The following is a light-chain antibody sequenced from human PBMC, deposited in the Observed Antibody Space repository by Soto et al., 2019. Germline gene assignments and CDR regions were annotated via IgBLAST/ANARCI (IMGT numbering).Light chain of an antibody. CDR2: MNN. Sequence: QSVLTQPPSLSGTPGQRVTISCIGSSSNIGSAIVHWYQQIPGAAPKHLIYMNNQRPSGVPDRFSGSKSGTSASLVITGLRPEDEADYYCVAWDDNLSSRVFGGGTKVTVL. CDR3: VAWDDNLSSRV. V-gene: IGLV1-47*01. CDR1: SSNIGSAI. J-gene: IGLJ3*02.